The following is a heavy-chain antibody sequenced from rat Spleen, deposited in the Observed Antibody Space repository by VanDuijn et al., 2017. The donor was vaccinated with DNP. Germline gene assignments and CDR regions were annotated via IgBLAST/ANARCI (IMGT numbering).Heavy chain of an antibody. CDR2: ITSSGGYT. CDR1: GFTFSNAW. D-gene: IGHD4-3*01. V-gene: IGHV5S13*01. J-gene: IGHJ4*01. Sequence: EVQLVETGGSLVQPGKSLKLTCATSGFTFSNAWIHWLRQSPEKQLEWVASITSSGGYTYYPDSVKGRFTISRDNAKNTLYLQMDSLRSEDTATYYCARHIRVFYAMDAWGQGTSVTVSS. CDR3: ARHIRVFYAMDA.